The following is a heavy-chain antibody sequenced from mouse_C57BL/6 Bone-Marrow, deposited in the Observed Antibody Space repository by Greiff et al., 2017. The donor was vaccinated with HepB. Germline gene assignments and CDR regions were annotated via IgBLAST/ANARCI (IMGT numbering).Heavy chain of an antibody. Sequence: VQLVESGAELVRPGASVTLSCKASGYTFTDYEMHWVKQTPVHGLEWIGAIDPETGGTAYNQKFKGKAILTADKSSSTAYMELRSLTSEDSAVYYCTREGLYYGYDEGYYCDYWGQGTTLTVSS. J-gene: IGHJ2*01. V-gene: IGHV1-15*01. CDR2: IDPETGGT. CDR1: GYTFTDYE. CDR3: TREGLYYGYDEGYYCDY. D-gene: IGHD2-2*01.